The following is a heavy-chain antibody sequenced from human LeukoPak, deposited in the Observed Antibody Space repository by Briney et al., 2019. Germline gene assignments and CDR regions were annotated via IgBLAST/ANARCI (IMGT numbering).Heavy chain of an antibody. J-gene: IGHJ3*02. V-gene: IGHV4-59*01. CDR2: IYYSGST. CDR1: GGSISSYY. Sequence: SETLSLTCTVSGGSISSYYWSWIRQPPGKGLEWIGYIYYSGSTNYNPSLKSRVTISVDTSKNQFSLKLSSVTAADTAVYYCAREYDDYDILTGYSGTHYAFDIWGQGTMVTVSS. CDR3: AREYDDYDILTGYSGTHYAFDI. D-gene: IGHD3-9*01.